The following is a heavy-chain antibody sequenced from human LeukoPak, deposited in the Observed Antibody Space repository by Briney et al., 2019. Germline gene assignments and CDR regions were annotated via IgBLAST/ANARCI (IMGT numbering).Heavy chain of an antibody. Sequence: ASVEVSCKASGYTFTGYYMHWVRQAPGQGLEWMGWINPNSGGTNYAQKFQGRVTMTRDTSISTAYMELSRLRSDDAAVYYCASGYCSGGSCYPFDYWGQGTLVTVSS. D-gene: IGHD2-15*01. J-gene: IGHJ4*02. CDR1: GYTFTGYY. CDR3: ASGYCSGGSCYPFDY. CDR2: INPNSGGT. V-gene: IGHV1-2*02.